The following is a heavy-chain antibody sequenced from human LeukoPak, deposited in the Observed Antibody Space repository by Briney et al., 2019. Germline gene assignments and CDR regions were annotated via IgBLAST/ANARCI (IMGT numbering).Heavy chain of an antibody. CDR2: INHSGST. CDR1: GGSFSGYY. CDR3: ARVGFSKGNY. Sequence: SETLSLTCAVYGGSFSGYYWSWIRQPPGKGLEWIGEINHSGSTNYNPSLKSRVTISVDTSKNQFSLKLSSVTAADTAVYYCARVGFSKGNYWGQGTLVTVSS. D-gene: IGHD3-3*01. V-gene: IGHV4-34*01. J-gene: IGHJ4*02.